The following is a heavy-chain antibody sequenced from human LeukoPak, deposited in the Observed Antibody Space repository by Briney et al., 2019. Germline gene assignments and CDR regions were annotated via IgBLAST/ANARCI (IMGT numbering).Heavy chain of an antibody. CDR1: GFTFSNYW. Sequence: GGSLILSCAASGFTFSNYWMHWVRQAPGKGLVWVSRINSDGSGTGYADSVKGRFTISRDNAKNTLYLQMNSLRAEDTAVYYCAGRSAGNLEYWGQGTLVSVSS. CDR3: AGRSAGNLEY. J-gene: IGHJ4*02. V-gene: IGHV3-74*01. D-gene: IGHD2-15*01. CDR2: INSDGSGT.